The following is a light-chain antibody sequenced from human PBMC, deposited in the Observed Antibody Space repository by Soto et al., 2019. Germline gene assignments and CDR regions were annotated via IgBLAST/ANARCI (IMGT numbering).Light chain of an antibody. Sequence: ERVMTQSPATLSVSPGERATLSCRASQSVGGDLAWYQQKPGQAPRLLIYGASSRAPGIPDRFSGSGSGTEFTLTISSLQSVDSAVYYCQQYENWPQLTFGGGTKVDIK. J-gene: IGKJ4*01. CDR3: QQYENWPQLT. V-gene: IGKV3-15*01. CDR2: GAS. CDR1: QSVGGD.